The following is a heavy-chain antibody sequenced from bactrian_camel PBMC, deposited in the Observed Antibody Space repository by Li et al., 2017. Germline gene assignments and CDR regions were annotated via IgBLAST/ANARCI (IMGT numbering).Heavy chain of an antibody. V-gene: IGHV3S6*01. CDR1: GNVYSRYC. J-gene: IGHJ4*01. D-gene: IGHD6*01. Sequence: HVQLVESGGGSVQAGGSLRLSCVASGNVYSRYCMGWFRQIPGKERERVARIYTPSGDAYYSSSVKGRFTISKDNARNTLALQMNSLKPEDPAMYYCASAAYNSNWSRLEKRYYKYWGQGTQVTVS. CDR3: ASAAYNSNWSRLEKRYYKY. CDR2: IYTPSGDA.